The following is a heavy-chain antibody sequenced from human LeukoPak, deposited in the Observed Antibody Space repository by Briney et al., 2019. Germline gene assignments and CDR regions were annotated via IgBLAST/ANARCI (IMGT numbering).Heavy chain of an antibody. CDR3: ARDTSFVPRRQYYFDY. Sequence: GASVKVSCKASGGTFSSYAISWVRQAPGQGLEWMGWISTYNGNTNFAQKLQGRVTMTTDTSTSTAYMELRSLRSDDTAVYYCARDTSFVPRRQYYFDYWGQGTLVTVSS. V-gene: IGHV1-18*01. D-gene: IGHD2-8*01. J-gene: IGHJ4*02. CDR1: GGTFSSYA. CDR2: ISTYNGNT.